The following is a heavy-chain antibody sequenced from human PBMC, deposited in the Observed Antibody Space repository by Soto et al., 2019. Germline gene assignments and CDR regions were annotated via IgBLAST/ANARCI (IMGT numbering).Heavy chain of an antibody. CDR2: IYWNDDK. V-gene: IGHV2-5*01. J-gene: IGHJ6*02. D-gene: IGHD3-10*01. CDR3: AHSRYYGLGSPQYYYYYDMDV. CDR1: GFSLSTSGVG. Sequence: QITLKESGPTLVKPTQTLTLTCTFSGFSLSTSGVGVGWIRQPPGKAMEWLALIYWNDDKRYSPSLKSRLTNTKDTSKNQVVLTMTNMDPVDTATYYCAHSRYYGLGSPQYYYYYDMDVWGQGTTVTVSS.